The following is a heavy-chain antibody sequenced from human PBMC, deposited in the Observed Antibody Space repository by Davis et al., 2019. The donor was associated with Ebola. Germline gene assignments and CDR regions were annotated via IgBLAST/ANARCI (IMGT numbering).Heavy chain of an antibody. CDR3: ASSMIGSGGSRARRRYYYYGMDV. V-gene: IGHV1-3*01. CDR2: INAGNGNT. CDR1: GYTFTSYT. D-gene: IGHD2-15*01. Sequence: AASVKVSCKASGYTFTSYTMHWVRQAPGQRLEWMGWINAGNGNTKYSQKFQGRVTIIRDTSASTAYMELRSLRSDDTAVYYCASSMIGSGGSRARRRYYYYGMDVWGQGTTVTVSS. J-gene: IGHJ6*02.